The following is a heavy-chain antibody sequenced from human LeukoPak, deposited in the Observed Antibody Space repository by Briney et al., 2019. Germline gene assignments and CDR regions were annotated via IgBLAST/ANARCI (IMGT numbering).Heavy chain of an antibody. D-gene: IGHD3-10*01. CDR1: GFTFISYA. V-gene: IGHV3-23*01. J-gene: IGHJ4*02. CDR3: AKDSYYGSGSYYMIIDY. CDR2: ISGSGRNT. Sequence: GGSLRLSCAASGFTFISYAMSWVRRAPGKGLEWVSAISGSGRNTYYADSVKGRFTISRDSSKNTLYLQMNSLRAEDTAVYYCAKDSYYGSGSYYMIIDYWGQGTLVTVSS.